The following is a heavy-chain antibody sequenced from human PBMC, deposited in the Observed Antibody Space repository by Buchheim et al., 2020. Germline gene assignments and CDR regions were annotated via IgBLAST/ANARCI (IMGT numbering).Heavy chain of an antibody. CDR3: ARQGRGVTIFGVVLPYYYYGMDV. Sequence: QLQLQESGPGLVKPSETLSLTCTVSGGSISSSSYYWGWIRQPPGKGLEWIGSIYYSGSTYYKPSLKSRVTISVDTSTNQFSLKLSSVTAADTAVYYCARQGRGVTIFGVVLPYYYYGMDVWGQGTT. CDR1: GGSISSSSYY. J-gene: IGHJ6*02. V-gene: IGHV4-39*01. CDR2: IYYSGST. D-gene: IGHD3-3*01.